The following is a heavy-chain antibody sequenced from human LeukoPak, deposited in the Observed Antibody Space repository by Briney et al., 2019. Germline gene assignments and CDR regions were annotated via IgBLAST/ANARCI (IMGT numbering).Heavy chain of an antibody. J-gene: IGHJ4*02. V-gene: IGHV3-30*03. CDR1: GFSSYG. CDR2: ISYDGSNK. D-gene: IGHD3-10*01. CDR3: ARDYGSGSYMAYYFDY. Sequence: GGSLRLSCAASGFSSYGMHWVRQAPGKGLEWVAVISYDGSNKYCADSVKGRFTISRDNSKNTLYLQMNSLRAEDTAVYYCARDYGSGSYMAYYFDYWGQGTLVTVSS.